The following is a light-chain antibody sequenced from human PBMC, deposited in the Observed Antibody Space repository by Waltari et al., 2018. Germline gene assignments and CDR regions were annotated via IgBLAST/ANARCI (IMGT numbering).Light chain of an antibody. V-gene: IGLV2-14*03. Sequence: QSALTQPASMSGSPGQSITIPCTGTRSDVEGFNFFSWYQQYPGKAPKPIIYDVSKRPSGVSHRFSGSRSDNTASLTISGLQAEDEADYYCSSYTSVNTRFGGGTKLTVL. CDR3: SSYTSVNTR. CDR2: DVS. J-gene: IGLJ2*01. CDR1: RSDVEGFNF.